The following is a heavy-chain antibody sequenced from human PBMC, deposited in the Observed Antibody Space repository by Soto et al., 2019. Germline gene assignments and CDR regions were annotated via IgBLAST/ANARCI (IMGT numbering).Heavy chain of an antibody. CDR3: AGFGVGDRDDK. V-gene: IGHV4-30-4*01. CDR1: GSYITSGDYH. J-gene: IGHJ4*02. D-gene: IGHD2-8*01. Sequence: QVRLQESGPGLVKASQTLSLTCSVSGSYITSGDYHWTWIRQAPGKGLEWIGYISHSETTYHSPALKNRIIISSDFSMNQFSLRLNSVTAADTAVYFCAGFGVGDRDDKWGQGTLVTVSS. CDR2: ISHSETT.